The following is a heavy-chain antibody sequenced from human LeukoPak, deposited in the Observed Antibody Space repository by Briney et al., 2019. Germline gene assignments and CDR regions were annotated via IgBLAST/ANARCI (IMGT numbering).Heavy chain of an antibody. D-gene: IGHD3-22*01. V-gene: IGHV3-48*02. J-gene: IGHJ4*02. CDR1: GFTFNNYP. Sequence: GGSLRLSCYTSGFTFNNYPMNWVRQAPGKGLEWVSYISSSSSTIYYADSVKGRFTISRDNAKNSLYLQMNSLRDEDTAVYYCARGGLSGYYYDSSGYQLDYWGQGTLVTVSS. CDR2: ISSSSSTI. CDR3: ARGGLSGYYYDSSGYQLDY.